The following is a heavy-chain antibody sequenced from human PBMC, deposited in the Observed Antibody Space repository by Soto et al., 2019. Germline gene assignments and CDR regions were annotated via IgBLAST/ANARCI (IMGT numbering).Heavy chain of an antibody. V-gene: IGHV1-8*01. D-gene: IGHD2-2*01. CDR1: GYTFTSHD. CDR3: ASDMSTT. CDR2: MNPNSGHT. J-gene: IGHJ5*02. Sequence: QVQLVQSGAEVKKPGASVKVSCKASGYTFTSHDINWMRQATGQGLEWMGWMNPNSGHTNYAQNXQXRXIMTRDTSISTAYMELTNLRSEDTAIYYCASDMSTTWGQGTLVTVSS.